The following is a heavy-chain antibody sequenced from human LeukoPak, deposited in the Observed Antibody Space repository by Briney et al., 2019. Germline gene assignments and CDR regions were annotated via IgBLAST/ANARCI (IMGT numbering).Heavy chain of an antibody. CDR2: ISAYNGNT. CDR1: GYTFTSYG. D-gene: IGHD3-10*01. J-gene: IGHJ4*02. V-gene: IGHV1-18*01. Sequence: GASVKVSCKASGYTFTSYGISWVRQAPGQGLEWMGWISAYNGNTNYAQKLQGRVTMTTDTSTSTAYMELRSLRSDDTAVYYCARVLLWFGVGFDLYYFDYWGQGTLVTVSS. CDR3: ARVLLWFGVGFDLYYFDY.